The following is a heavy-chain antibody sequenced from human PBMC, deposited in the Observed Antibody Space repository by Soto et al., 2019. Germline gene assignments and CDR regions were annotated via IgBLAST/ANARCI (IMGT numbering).Heavy chain of an antibody. J-gene: IGHJ4*02. CDR2: IIPIFGTA. V-gene: IGHV1-69*06. CDR1: GGTFSSYA. D-gene: IGHD4-17*01. CDR3: AREAIRDYGDYYYFDY. Sequence: QVQLVQSGAEVKKPGSSVKVSCKASGGTFSSYAISWVRQAPGQGLEWMGGIIPIFGTANYAQKFQGRVTITADKSTSTAYVELSSLRSEDTAVYYCAREAIRDYGDYYYFDYWGQGTLVTVSS.